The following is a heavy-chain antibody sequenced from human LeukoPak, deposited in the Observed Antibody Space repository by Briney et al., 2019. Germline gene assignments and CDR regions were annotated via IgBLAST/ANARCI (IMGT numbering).Heavy chain of an antibody. CDR2: IRYDGNNK. V-gene: IGHV3-30*02. CDR1: GFTFSSYG. D-gene: IGHD2-15*01. J-gene: IGHJ4*02. Sequence: GGSLRLSCATSGFTFSSYGMHWVRQAPGKGLEWVTFIRYDGNNKYYADSVKGRFTISRDNSKNTLYLQMNSLRAEDTAVYYCARVRHARLGYCSGGSCYLYFDYWGQGALVTVSS. CDR3: ARVRHARLGYCSGGSCYLYFDY.